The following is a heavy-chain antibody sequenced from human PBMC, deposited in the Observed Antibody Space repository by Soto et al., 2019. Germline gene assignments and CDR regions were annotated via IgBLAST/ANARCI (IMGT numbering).Heavy chain of an antibody. Sequence: EVQLVESGGGLVQPGGSLRLSCAASGFTFSRYAMHWVRQAPGKGLEYVSTISSNGGSTYYANSVKGRFTISRDNSKNTLYLQMGSLRAEDMAVYYCARAGDYGRYYYGMDVWGPGTTVTVSS. D-gene: IGHD4-17*01. J-gene: IGHJ6*02. CDR3: ARAGDYGRYYYGMDV. CDR1: GFTFSRYA. V-gene: IGHV3-64*01. CDR2: ISSNGGST.